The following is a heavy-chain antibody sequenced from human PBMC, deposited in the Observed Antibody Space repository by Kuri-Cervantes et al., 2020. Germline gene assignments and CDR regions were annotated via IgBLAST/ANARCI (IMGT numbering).Heavy chain of an antibody. CDR3: ARARWFRGSPLAYYYMDV. CDR2: IKSKTDGGTT. J-gene: IGHJ6*03. V-gene: IGHV3-15*05. CDR1: GFTFSNAW. Sequence: GESLKISCAASGFTFSNAWMSWVRQAPGKGLEWVGRIKSKTDGGTTDYAAPVKGRFTISRDDSKNTLYLQMNSLRAEDTAVYYCARARWFRGSPLAYYYMDVWGKGTTVTVSS. D-gene: IGHD3-10*01.